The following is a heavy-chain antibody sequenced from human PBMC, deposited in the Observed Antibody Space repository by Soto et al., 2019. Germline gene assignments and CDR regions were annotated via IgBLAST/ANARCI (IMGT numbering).Heavy chain of an antibody. CDR3: AREVAGTAFFDC. Sequence: GGSLRLSCEASGFSFGLYSMNWVRQAPGKGLEWVSSIGNSPSNIYYADSVKGRFTISRDNAKYSLFLQMNSLRAEDTAVYYCAREVAGTAFFDCWGQGTLVTVSS. J-gene: IGHJ4*02. CDR1: GFSFGLYS. V-gene: IGHV3-21*01. D-gene: IGHD6-19*01. CDR2: IGNSPSNI.